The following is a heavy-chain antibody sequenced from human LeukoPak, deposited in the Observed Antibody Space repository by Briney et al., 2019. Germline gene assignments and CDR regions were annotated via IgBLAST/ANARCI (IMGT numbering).Heavy chain of an antibody. CDR1: GGSISSGGYY. V-gene: IGHV4-31*03. CDR3: ARDNSGVGDLYY. CDR2: IYYSGST. Sequence: SETLSLTCTVSGGSISSGGYYCRWIRPHPRTGLEWIGYIYYSGSTYYNPSLKSRVTISVDTSKNQFSLKLSSVTAADTAVYYCARDNSGVGDLYYWGQGTLVTVSS. D-gene: IGHD4-17*01. J-gene: IGHJ4*02.